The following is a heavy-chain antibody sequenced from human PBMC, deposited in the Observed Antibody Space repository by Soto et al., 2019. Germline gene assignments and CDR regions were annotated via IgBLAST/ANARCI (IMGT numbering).Heavy chain of an antibody. V-gene: IGHV4-4*02. Sequence: QVQLQESGPGLVKPSGTLSLTCAVSGGSISSSHWWTWVRQSPGKGLEYIGEISHSGTSNSNPSLQSRVTLSLDKSKTHFSLTLTSVTAADTAVYYCARVVLTITRGAFDAWGQGNLVIVSS. J-gene: IGHJ3*01. CDR1: GGSISSSHW. D-gene: IGHD3-9*01. CDR3: ARVVLTITRGAFDA. CDR2: ISHSGTS.